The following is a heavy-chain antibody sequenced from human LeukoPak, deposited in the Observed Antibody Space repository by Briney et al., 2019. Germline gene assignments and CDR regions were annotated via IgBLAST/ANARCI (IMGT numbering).Heavy chain of an antibody. CDR3: ARGGLRVRYFDWLFDY. J-gene: IGHJ4*02. Sequence: ASVKVSCTASGYTFTGYYMHWVRQAPGQGLEWMGRINPNSGGTNYAQKFQGRVTMTRDTSISTAYMELSRLRSDDTAVYYCARGGLRVRYFDWLFDYWGQGTLVTVSS. D-gene: IGHD3-9*01. CDR1: GYTFTGYY. V-gene: IGHV1-2*06. CDR2: INPNSGGT.